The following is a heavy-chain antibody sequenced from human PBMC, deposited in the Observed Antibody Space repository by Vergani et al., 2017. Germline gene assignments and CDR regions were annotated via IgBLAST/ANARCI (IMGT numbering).Heavy chain of an antibody. Sequence: QMQLQESGPGLVKPSETLSLTCSVSGVSISINHYYWNWIRQPPGKGPEWIGYIFPSGNSDYNPSLKNRVSISLDKSKNQFSLWVNSVTAADTAVYFCARASLRALVGYYYYMDVWGKGNTVVVSS. V-gene: IGHV4-30-2*01. CDR2: IFPSGNS. CDR3: ARASLRALVGYYYYMDV. D-gene: IGHD3-16*02. J-gene: IGHJ6*03. CDR1: GVSISINHYY.